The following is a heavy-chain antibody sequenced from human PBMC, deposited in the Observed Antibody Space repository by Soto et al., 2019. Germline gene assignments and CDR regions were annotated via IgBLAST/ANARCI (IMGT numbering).Heavy chain of an antibody. V-gene: IGHV3-48*02. CDR3: TKPTYGWLSAFEL. CDR2: ISSSSFTI. J-gene: IGHJ3*01. Sequence: PGGSLRLSCAASGFIFGSYTMNWVRQAPGKGLEWVSSISSSSFTIYYPDSVKGGFSITRDNAKNSLFLQMNGLGDDDMAVYYCTKPTYGWLSAFELWGQGTMVTVSS. CDR1: GFIFGSYT. D-gene: IGHD3-9*01.